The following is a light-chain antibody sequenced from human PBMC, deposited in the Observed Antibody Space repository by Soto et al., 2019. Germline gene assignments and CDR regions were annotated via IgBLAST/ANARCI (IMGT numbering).Light chain of an antibody. Sequence: DIQMTQSPSTLSGSVGDRVTITCRASQSISSYLNWYQQKPGKAPKLLIYAASSLQSGVPSRFSGSGSGTDFTLTISSLQPDDFATYYCQHYNSYSEAFGQGTKVDI. J-gene: IGKJ1*01. CDR1: QSISSY. CDR2: AAS. CDR3: QHYNSYSEA. V-gene: IGKV1-39*01.